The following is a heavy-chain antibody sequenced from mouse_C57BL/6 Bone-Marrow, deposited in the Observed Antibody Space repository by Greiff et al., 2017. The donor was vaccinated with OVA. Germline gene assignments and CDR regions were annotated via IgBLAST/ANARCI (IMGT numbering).Heavy chain of an antibody. CDR1: GYTFTSYW. Sequence: QVQLQQPGAELVKPGASVKLSCKASGYTFTSYWMQWVKQRPGQGLEWIGEIDPSDSYTNYNQKFKGKATLTVDTSSSTAYMQLSSLTSEDSAVYYCARRNPSYYGSSYDFDYWGQGTTLTVSS. V-gene: IGHV1-50*01. D-gene: IGHD1-1*01. J-gene: IGHJ2*01. CDR2: IDPSDSYT. CDR3: ARRNPSYYGSSYDFDY.